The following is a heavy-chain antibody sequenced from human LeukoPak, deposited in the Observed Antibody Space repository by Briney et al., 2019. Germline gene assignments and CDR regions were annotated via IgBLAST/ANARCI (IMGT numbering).Heavy chain of an antibody. Sequence: GGSLRLSCAASGFTFSSYAMSWVRQAPGKGLEWVSAISGSGGSTYYADSVKGRFTISRDNSKNTLYLQMNSLRAEDTAVYYCAKDLSRLWFGELLLRLDYWGQGTLVTVSS. D-gene: IGHD3-10*01. V-gene: IGHV3-23*01. J-gene: IGHJ4*02. CDR1: GFTFSSYA. CDR2: ISGSGGST. CDR3: AKDLSRLWFGELLLRLDY.